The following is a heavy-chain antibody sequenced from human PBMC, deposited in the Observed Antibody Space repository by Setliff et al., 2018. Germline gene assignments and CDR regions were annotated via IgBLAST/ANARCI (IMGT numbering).Heavy chain of an antibody. J-gene: IGHJ5*02. CDR2: VFVDGST. D-gene: IGHD6-19*01. V-gene: IGHV4-4*07. CDR3: ARDTSSGWAAWFDP. Sequence: PSETLSLTCTVSGDSISTYYWSWIRRPAGKGLEWIGRVFVDGSTNYNPSLKSRVTMSVDTSKNQFSLKLTSVTAADTAIYYCARDTSSGWAAWFDPWSQGILVTSPQ. CDR1: GDSISTYY.